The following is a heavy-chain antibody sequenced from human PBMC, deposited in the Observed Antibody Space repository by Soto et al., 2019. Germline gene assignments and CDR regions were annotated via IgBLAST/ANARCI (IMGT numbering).Heavy chain of an antibody. CDR3: ARDLGGWSRDY. CDR1: GFTLSSYD. D-gene: IGHD6-19*01. J-gene: IGHJ4*02. Sequence: GGSLRLSCAASGFTLSSYDMNLVRQAPGKGLEWVSYISSSGSTIYYADSVKGRFTISRDNAENSLYLQMNSLRAEDTAVYYCARDLGGWSRDYWAQGTLVPVSS. V-gene: IGHV3-48*03. CDR2: ISSSGSTI.